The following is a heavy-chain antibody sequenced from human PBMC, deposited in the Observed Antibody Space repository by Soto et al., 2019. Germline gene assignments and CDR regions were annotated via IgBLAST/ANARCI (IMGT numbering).Heavy chain of an antibody. D-gene: IGHD2-8*01. CDR3: ARDIESVTAKHFFYYYAMDV. CDR2: VSANNGHT. V-gene: IGHV1-18*01. Sequence: QGQLVQSGAEVKKPGASVKLSCKASGFTFSNYGLNWVRQAPGQGLEWMGWVSANNGHTNYAQNLQGRVSMTTYTATSTADMELRGLTFDDTAVYYCARDIESVTAKHFFYYYAMDVWGQGTTVTVAS. J-gene: IGHJ6*02. CDR1: GFTFSNYG.